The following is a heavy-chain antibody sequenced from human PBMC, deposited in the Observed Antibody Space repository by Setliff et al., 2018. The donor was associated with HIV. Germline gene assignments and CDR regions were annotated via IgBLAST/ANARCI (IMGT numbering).Heavy chain of an antibody. CDR3: ASVLRYYGSGSYPFGY. Sequence: GSLRLSCAASGFTFSSYSMNWVRQAPGKGLEWVSSISSGSSYIYYAESVKGRFTISRDNAKNSLYLQMNSLRAEDTAVYYCASVLRYYGSGSYPFGYWGQGTLVTVSS. CDR2: ISSGSSYI. V-gene: IGHV3-21*01. CDR1: GFTFSSYS. J-gene: IGHJ4*02. D-gene: IGHD3-10*01.